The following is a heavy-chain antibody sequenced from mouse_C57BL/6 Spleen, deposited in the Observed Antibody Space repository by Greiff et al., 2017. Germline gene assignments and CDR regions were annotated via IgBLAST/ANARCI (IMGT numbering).Heavy chain of an antibody. CDR2: INPNNGGT. V-gene: IGHV1-26*01. CDR3: ARFYYDYLAY. D-gene: IGHD2-4*01. J-gene: IGHJ3*01. Sequence: EVQLQQSGPELVKPGASVKISCKASGYTFTDYYMNWVKQSHGKSLEWIGDINPNNGGTSYNQKFKGKATLTVDKSSSTAYMELRSLTSEDSAVYYCARFYYDYLAYWGQGTLVTVSA. CDR1: GYTFTDYY.